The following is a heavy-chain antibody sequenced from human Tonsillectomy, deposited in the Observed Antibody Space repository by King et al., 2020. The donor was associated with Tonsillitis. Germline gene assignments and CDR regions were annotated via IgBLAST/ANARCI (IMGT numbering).Heavy chain of an antibody. J-gene: IGHJ3*02. CDR2: MNPNSGNT. D-gene: IGHD1/OR15-1a*01. Sequence: VQLVQSGAEVKKPGASVKVSCKGSGYTFTSYDINWVRQAMGQGLEWMGWMNPNSGNTGFAQKFQGRVTLTRYTSISTAYMGLSSLRSEDTAVYYCARGGSETSFDAFDIWGQGTMVTVSS. CDR3: ARGGSETSFDAFDI. CDR1: GYTFTSYD. V-gene: IGHV1-8*01.